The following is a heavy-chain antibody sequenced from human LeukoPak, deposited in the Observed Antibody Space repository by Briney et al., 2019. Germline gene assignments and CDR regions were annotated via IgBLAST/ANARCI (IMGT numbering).Heavy chain of an antibody. V-gene: IGHV3-53*01. Sequence: GGSLRLSCAASGLTVSSNYMSWVRQAPGKGLEWVSVIYSGGSTYYADSVKGRFTISRDNSKNTLYLQMNSLRAEDTAVYYCARTVTMEWYFDLWGRGTLVTVSS. J-gene: IGHJ2*01. D-gene: IGHD4-17*01. CDR2: IYSGGST. CDR3: ARTVTMEWYFDL. CDR1: GLTVSSNY.